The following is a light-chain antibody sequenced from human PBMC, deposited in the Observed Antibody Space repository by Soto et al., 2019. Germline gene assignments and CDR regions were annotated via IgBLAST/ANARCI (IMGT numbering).Light chain of an antibody. CDR1: QSIGRF. V-gene: IGKV1-5*01. J-gene: IGKJ1*01. CDR3: QQCYMGWT. CDR2: DAA. Sequence: DIQMTQSPSTLSASVGDRVTITCRASQSIGRFLAWYQHQPGKAPKLLIYDAATLESGVPSRFSGTGSGTEFTFSITILQAEDFGTYYCQQCYMGWTFGQGTKVDFK.